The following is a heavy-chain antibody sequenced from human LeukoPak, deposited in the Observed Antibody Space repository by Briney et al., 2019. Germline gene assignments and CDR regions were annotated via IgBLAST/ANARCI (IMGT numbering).Heavy chain of an antibody. J-gene: IGHJ5*02. D-gene: IGHD5-18*01. V-gene: IGHV4-39*07. CDR3: AKGAGGFSYYNWFDP. CDR2: IYYSGTT. Sequence: SETLSLTCTVSGGSISSGSYYWSWIRQPPGKGLEWIGSIYYSGTTHYNPSLESRVTISVDTSKNQFSLKLASVTAPDTAIYYCAKGAGGFSYYNWFDPWGQGTLVTVSS. CDR1: GGSISSGSYY.